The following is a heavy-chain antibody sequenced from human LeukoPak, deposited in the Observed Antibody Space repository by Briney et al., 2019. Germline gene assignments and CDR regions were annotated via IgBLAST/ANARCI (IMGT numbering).Heavy chain of an antibody. CDR2: ISYDDTNE. Sequence: GGSLRLSCAASGFVFGSYPMHWVRQAPGKGLEWVAIISYDDTNENYGDSVKGRFTISRDNSKNMLYLQMNSLRVEDTALYYCARNSPRSAYYFMDVWGKGTTATVSS. J-gene: IGHJ6*03. CDR3: ARNSPRSAYYFMDV. V-gene: IGHV3-30-3*01. D-gene: IGHD3-3*01. CDR1: GFVFGSYP.